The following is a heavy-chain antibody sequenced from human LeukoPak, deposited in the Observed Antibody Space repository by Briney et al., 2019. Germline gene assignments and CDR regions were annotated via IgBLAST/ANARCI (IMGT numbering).Heavy chain of an antibody. Sequence: SETLSLTCTVSGGSISSGDYYWSWIRQPPGKGLEWIGYIYYSGSTYYNPSLKSRVTISVDTSKNQFSLKLSSVTAADTAVYYCAREAGSLYGGNSRFDYWGQGTLVTVSS. J-gene: IGHJ4*02. D-gene: IGHD4-23*01. CDR2: IYYSGST. CDR3: AREAGSLYGGNSRFDY. V-gene: IGHV4-30-4*08. CDR1: GGSISSGDYY.